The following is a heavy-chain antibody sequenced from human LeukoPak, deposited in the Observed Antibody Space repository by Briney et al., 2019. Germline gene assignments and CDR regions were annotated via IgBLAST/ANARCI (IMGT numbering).Heavy chain of an antibody. V-gene: IGHV3-9*01. D-gene: IGHD4-17*01. Sequence: PGRSLRLSCAASGFTFDDYAMHWVRQAPGKGLEWVSGISWNSGSIGYADSVKGRFTISRDNAKNSLYLQMNSLRAEDTALYYCANLHTTVSSSDAFDIWGQGTMVTVSS. CDR2: ISWNSGSI. CDR1: GFTFDDYA. J-gene: IGHJ3*02. CDR3: ANLHTTVSSSDAFDI.